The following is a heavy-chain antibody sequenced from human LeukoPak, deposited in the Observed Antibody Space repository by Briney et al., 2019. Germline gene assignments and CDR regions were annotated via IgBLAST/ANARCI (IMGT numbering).Heavy chain of an antibody. D-gene: IGHD4-11*01. CDR1: VYPISGGYY. CDR3: ARVVATVSPYYYYMDV. CDR2: IYHSGST. V-gene: IGHV4-38-2*02. J-gene: IGHJ6*03. Sequence: SETLSLPCTVSVYPISGGYYWGWTGNPPGKGLEWIGRIYHSGSTYYNPSLKSRVTISVDTSKNQFSLKLSSVTAADTAVYYCARVVATVSPYYYYMDVWGKGTTVTVSS.